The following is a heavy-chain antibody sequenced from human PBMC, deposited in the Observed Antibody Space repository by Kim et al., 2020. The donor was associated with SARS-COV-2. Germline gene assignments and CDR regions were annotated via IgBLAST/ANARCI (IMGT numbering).Heavy chain of an antibody. D-gene: IGHD4-17*01. CDR3: ATETYGDYVSDAFDI. V-gene: IGHV3-48*02. Sequence: GGSLRLSCAASGFTFSSYSMNWVRQAPGKGLEWVSYISSSSSTIYYADSVKGRFTISRDNAKNSLYLQMNSLRDEDTAVYYCATETYGDYVSDAFDIWGQGTMVTVSS. J-gene: IGHJ3*02. CDR1: GFTFSSYS. CDR2: ISSSSSTI.